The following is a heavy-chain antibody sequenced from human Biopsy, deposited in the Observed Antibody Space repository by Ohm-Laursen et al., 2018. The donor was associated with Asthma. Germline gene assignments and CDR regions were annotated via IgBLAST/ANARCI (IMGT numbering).Heavy chain of an antibody. D-gene: IGHD1-1*01. CDR2: ISKDASTQ. J-gene: IGHJ3*02. CDR1: GFTFSNFA. Sequence: SLRLSCAASGFTFSNFAIHWVRQAPGKGLEWVGVISKDASTQDYADSVKGRFTMARDNSKNTLDLQMNSLREEDTAVYYCVRDGTDDAFDIWGQGTVVSVSS. V-gene: IGHV3-30*01. CDR3: VRDGTDDAFDI.